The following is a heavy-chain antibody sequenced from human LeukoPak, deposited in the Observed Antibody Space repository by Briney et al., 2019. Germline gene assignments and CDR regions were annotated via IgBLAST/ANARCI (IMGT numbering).Heavy chain of an antibody. J-gene: IGHJ4*02. CDR3: ARGIDYYDSSGYLPGAY. Sequence: ASVKVSCKASGYTFTSYAIHWVRQAPGQRLEWMGWINAGNGNTKYSQKLQGRVTITRDTSARTAYMELSGLRSEDTAVYYCARGIDYYDSSGYLPGAYWGQGTLVTVSS. D-gene: IGHD3-22*01. CDR2: INAGNGNT. CDR1: GYTFTSYA. V-gene: IGHV1-3*01.